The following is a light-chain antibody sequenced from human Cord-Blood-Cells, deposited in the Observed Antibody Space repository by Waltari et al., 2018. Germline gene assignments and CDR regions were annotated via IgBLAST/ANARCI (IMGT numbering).Light chain of an antibody. Sequence: QSALTQPASVSGSPGQSITISCPGTSSDVGGYNYVSWYQQHPGKAPKLMNYEVSNRPSGVSNRFSGSKSGNTASLTISGLQAEDEADYYCSSYTSSSTYVFGTGTKVTVL. V-gene: IGLV2-14*01. CDR1: SSDVGGYNY. J-gene: IGLJ1*01. CDR3: SSYTSSSTYV. CDR2: EVS.